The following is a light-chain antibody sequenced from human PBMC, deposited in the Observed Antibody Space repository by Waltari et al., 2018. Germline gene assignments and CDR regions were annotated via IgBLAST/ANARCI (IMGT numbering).Light chain of an antibody. Sequence: EIVLTQSPGILSLSPGATATLSCRASQSVSNNYLAWYQQKPGQAPRLLIYGASSSATGIPDRFSGGGSGTDFTLTISRLEPEDFAVYFCQQYGNSPLTFGGGTEVEIE. V-gene: IGKV3-20*01. CDR2: GAS. CDR3: QQYGNSPLT. CDR1: QSVSNNY. J-gene: IGKJ4*01.